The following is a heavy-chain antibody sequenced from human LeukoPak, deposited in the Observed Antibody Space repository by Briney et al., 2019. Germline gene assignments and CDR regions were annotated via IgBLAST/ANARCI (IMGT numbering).Heavy chain of an antibody. CDR2: INPSGGST. J-gene: IGHJ3*02. D-gene: IGHD2-21*02. Sequence: ASVKVSCKASGYTSTSYYMHWVRQAPGQGLEWMGIINPSGGSTSYAQKFQGRVTMTRDMSTSTVYMELSSLRSEDTTVYYCASPGYCGGDCGPLAFDIWGQGTMVTVSS. CDR1: GYTSTSYY. CDR3: ASPGYCGGDCGPLAFDI. V-gene: IGHV1-46*01.